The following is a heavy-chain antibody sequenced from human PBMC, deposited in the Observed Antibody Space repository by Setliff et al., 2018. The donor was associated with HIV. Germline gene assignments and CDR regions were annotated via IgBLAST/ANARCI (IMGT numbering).Heavy chain of an antibody. CDR1: GGTFSTYV. J-gene: IGHJ3*02. D-gene: IGHD2-15*01. V-gene: IGHV1-69*13. Sequence: SVKVSCKASGGTFSTYVITWVRQAPGQGLEWMGGIIAMFGTANYAPRFQDRVKITADESTSTAYMELSSLRSGDTAAYYCARSLRYCSGETCYSDWVYDPFDIWGQGTVVTVSS. CDR3: ARSLRYCSGETCYSDWVYDPFDI. CDR2: IIAMFGTA.